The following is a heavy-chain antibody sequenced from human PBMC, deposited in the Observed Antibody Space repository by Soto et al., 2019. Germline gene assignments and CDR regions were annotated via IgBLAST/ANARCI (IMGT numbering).Heavy chain of an antibody. J-gene: IGHJ6*02. CDR1: GFTFSSYG. Sequence: QVQLVESGGGVVQPGRSLRLSCAASGFTFSSYGMHWVRQAPGKGLEWVAVISYDGSNKYYADSVKGRFTISGDNSENTLYLQMNSLRAEDAAVYYCAKDQLRGVRGVITYSSGMDGWGQGTTVTVSS. D-gene: IGHD3-10*01. CDR3: AKDQLRGVRGVITYSSGMDG. V-gene: IGHV3-30*18. CDR2: ISYDGSNK.